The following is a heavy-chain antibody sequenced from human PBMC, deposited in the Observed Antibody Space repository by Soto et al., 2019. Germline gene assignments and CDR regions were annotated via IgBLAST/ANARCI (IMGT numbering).Heavy chain of an antibody. J-gene: IGHJ4*02. CDR3: ARLVTSFDY. V-gene: IGHV4-30-4*08. D-gene: IGHD2-15*01. CDR1: GYCISGGDYF. Sequence: SETLSLTCSVSGYCISGGDYFWSWIRQPPGKGLEWIAYIYYSGSTYYNPSLKSRVSISLDTSKNQFSLKLTSVTAADSAVYFCARLVTSFDYWGQGTLVTVSS. CDR2: IYYSGST.